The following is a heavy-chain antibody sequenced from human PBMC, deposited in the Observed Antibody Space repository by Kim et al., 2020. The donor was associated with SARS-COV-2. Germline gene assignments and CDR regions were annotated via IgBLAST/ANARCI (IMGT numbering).Heavy chain of an antibody. Sequence: VKGRFTISRDNAKNSLYLQMNSLRAEDTAVYYCARDLIATRFEYSSLSIGYWGQGTLVTVSS. V-gene: IGHV3-11*01. CDR3: ARDLIATRFEYSSLSIGY. J-gene: IGHJ4*02. D-gene: IGHD6-6*01.